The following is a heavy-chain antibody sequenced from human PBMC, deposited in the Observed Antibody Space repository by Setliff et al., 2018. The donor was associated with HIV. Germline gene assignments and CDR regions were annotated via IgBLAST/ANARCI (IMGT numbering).Heavy chain of an antibody. Sequence: PSETLSLTCTVSGGSISSSSYYWGWIRQPPGKGLEWIGSIYYSGSTYYNPSLKSRVTISVDTSKNQFSLKLSSVTAADTAVYYCTRRTSYSGGLYYYYYYMDVWGKGTTVTVS. CDR1: GGSISSSSYY. V-gene: IGHV4-39*01. CDR2: IYYSGST. J-gene: IGHJ6*03. CDR3: TRRTSYSGGLYYYYYYMDV. D-gene: IGHD1-26*01.